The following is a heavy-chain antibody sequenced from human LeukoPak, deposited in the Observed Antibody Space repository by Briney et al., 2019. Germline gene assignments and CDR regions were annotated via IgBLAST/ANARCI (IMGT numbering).Heavy chain of an antibody. D-gene: IGHD2-2*01. CDR1: GGSISSYY. J-gene: IGHJ3*02. CDR2: IYYSGST. CDR3: ARPSSTSPRSSDAFDI. V-gene: IGHV4-59*01. Sequence: PSETLSLTCTVSGGSISSYYWSWIRQPPGKGLEWIGYIYYSGSTNYNPSLKSRVTISVDTSKNQFSLKLSSVTAADTAVYYCARPSSTSPRSSDAFDIWGQGTMVTVSS.